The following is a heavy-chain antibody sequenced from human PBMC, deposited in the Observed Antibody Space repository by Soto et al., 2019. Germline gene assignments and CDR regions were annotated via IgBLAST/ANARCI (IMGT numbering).Heavy chain of an antibody. CDR2: IIPIFGTA. CDR1: EGTFSSYT. J-gene: IGHJ2*01. V-gene: IGHV1-69*12. Sequence: QVQLVQSGAEVKKPGSAVTVSCKASEGTFSSYTISWVRQAPGQGLEWMGGIIPIFGTANYAQKFQGRVTITADESTSTAYMEWSSLRSEDTAVYYCARGNHRWLQLWYFDLWGRGTLVTVSS. D-gene: IGHD5-12*01. CDR3: ARGNHRWLQLWYFDL.